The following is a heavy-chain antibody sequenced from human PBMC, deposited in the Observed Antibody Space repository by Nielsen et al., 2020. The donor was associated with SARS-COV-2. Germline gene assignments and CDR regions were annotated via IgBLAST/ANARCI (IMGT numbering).Heavy chain of an antibody. V-gene: IGHV4-61*01. D-gene: IGHD6-25*01. CDR1: GGSISTGSHY. Sequence: SETLSLACIVSGGSISTGSHYWSWIRQPPGKGLEWIGEVNHSGTANYNPSLKSRGTISIDTSKNQFSLKLSSVTAADTAMYYCARTGIVAAGEDSWGQGILVAVSS. J-gene: IGHJ4*02. CDR3: ARTGIVAAGEDS. CDR2: VNHSGTA.